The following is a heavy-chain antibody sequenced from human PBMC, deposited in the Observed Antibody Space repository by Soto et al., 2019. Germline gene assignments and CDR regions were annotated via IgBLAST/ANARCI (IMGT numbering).Heavy chain of an antibody. J-gene: IGHJ4*02. V-gene: IGHV5-51*01. D-gene: IGHD1-26*01. CDR3: ARHRPYSASGHYFDC. Sequence: PGESLKISCKGSGYSFSNYWIAWVRQMPGGGLEWMGIIWPGDSDTRYSPSFRGQVTISADRSISTAYLQWSSLRASDTAMYFCARHRPYSASGHYFDCWGQGTVVTVSS. CDR2: IWPGDSDT. CDR1: GYSFSNYW.